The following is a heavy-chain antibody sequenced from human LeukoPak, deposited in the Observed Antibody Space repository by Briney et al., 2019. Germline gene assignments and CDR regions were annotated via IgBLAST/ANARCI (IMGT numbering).Heavy chain of an antibody. Sequence: AGGSLRLSCAASRFTPDDYAIHWVRQVPGKGLEWVSGIYWRSDGKGYADSVKGRFTISKDKAKNFLYLQMNSLRAEDTALYYCARDLLPGGADVRGQGTAVIVSS. CDR1: RFTPDDYA. V-gene: IGHV3-9*02. CDR2: IYWRSDGK. CDR3: ARDLLPGGADV. J-gene: IGHJ6*02. D-gene: IGHD3-10*01.